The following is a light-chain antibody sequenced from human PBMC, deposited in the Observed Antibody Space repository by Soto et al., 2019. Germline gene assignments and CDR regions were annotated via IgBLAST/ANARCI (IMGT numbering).Light chain of an antibody. V-gene: IGKV3-11*01. CDR2: DAS. J-gene: IGKJ4*01. Sequence: EIVLAQSPATLSLSPGERATLSCRASQSVGIYLAWYQQKPGQAPRLLIYDASHRATGIPVRFSGSGSGTDFTFTISRLEPEYFAFYYCQQRIDWLTFGGGTLVEVK. CDR3: QQRIDWLT. CDR1: QSVGIY.